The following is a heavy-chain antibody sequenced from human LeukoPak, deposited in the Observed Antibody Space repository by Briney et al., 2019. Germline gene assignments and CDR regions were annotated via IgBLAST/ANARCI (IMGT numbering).Heavy chain of an antibody. CDR1: GFTFSTYA. CDR2: IGGSGAST. V-gene: IGHV3-23*01. Sequence: PGGSLRLSCVGSGFTFSTYAMSWVRQTPGKGLEWVSTIGGSGASTSYADSVKGRFTISRDNSKNTLFLQVSSLRAEDTALYHCAKDLRGVRGLGALDYWGEGALVTVSS. D-gene: IGHD3/OR15-3a*01. J-gene: IGHJ4*02. CDR3: AKDLRGVRGLGALDY.